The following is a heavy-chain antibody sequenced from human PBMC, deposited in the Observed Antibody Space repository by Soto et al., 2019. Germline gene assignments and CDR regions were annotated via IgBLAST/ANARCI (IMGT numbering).Heavy chain of an antibody. CDR3: ARDFGFHPAHHTMVRGPFQH. D-gene: IGHD3-10*01. Sequence: ASVMVSCKASGYTFTSSAMHWVRQAPGQRLEWMGWISAYNGNTNYAQKLQGRVTMTTDTSTSTAYMELRSLRSDDTAVYYCARDFGFHPAHHTMVRGPFQHWGQGTLVTVS. V-gene: IGHV1-18*01. J-gene: IGHJ1*01. CDR1: GYTFTSSA. CDR2: ISAYNGNT.